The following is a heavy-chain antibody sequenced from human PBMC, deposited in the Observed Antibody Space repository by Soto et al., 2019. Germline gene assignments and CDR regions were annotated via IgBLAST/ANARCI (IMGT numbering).Heavy chain of an antibody. J-gene: IGHJ4*02. CDR1: GFSLSTYGVG. V-gene: IGHV2-5*02. D-gene: IGHD1-20*01. Sequence: QITLKESGPTLVKPTQTLTLTCTFSGFSLSTYGVGVGWIRQPPEKALECLVFIYWDDTKRYSPSLNTRLTITKDTSKNQVVLTMTNMDPVDTATYYCAHRVEAAIQYTWNGGHFDYWGQGILVTVSS. CDR3: AHRVEAAIQYTWNGGHFDY. CDR2: IYWDDTK.